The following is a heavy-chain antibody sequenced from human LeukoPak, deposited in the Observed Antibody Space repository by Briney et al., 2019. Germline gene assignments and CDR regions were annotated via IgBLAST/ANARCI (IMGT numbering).Heavy chain of an antibody. CDR3: ARDYCRTTSCLES. CDR1: GFTFNSYG. V-gene: IGHV3-33*01. CDR2: IWPDGSNK. D-gene: IGHD2-2*01. Sequence: PGGSLRLSCAASGFTFNSYGMFWVRQAPGKGLEWVAFIWPDGSNKLNGDSVKGRFTISRDNSKNTVYLQMNSLRAEDTAVYYCARDYCRTTSCLESWGQGTLVTVSS. J-gene: IGHJ4*02.